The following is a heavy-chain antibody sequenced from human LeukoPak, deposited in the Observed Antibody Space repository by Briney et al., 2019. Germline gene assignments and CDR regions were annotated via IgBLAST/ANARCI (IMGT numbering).Heavy chain of an antibody. J-gene: IGHJ6*03. CDR3: ARGEQQLAYYYYYMDV. V-gene: IGHV1-69*06. CDR2: IIPIFGTA. Sequence: GASVKVSCKASGGTFSSYAISWVRQAPGQGLEWMGGIIPIFGTANYAQKFQGRVTITADKSTSTAYMELSSLRSEDTAVYYCARGEQQLAYYYYYMDVWGKGTTVTVSS. D-gene: IGHD6-13*01. CDR1: GGTFSSYA.